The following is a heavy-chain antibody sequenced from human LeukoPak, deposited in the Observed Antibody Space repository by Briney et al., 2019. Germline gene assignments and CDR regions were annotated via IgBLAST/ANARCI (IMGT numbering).Heavy chain of an antibody. V-gene: IGHV4-39*07. D-gene: IGHD1-14*01. CDR1: GGSISSSPYY. Sequence: PPETLSLTCTVSGGSISSSPYYWGWIRQPPGKGLEWIGSIYYSGTTHYNPSLKSRVTISVDTSKNQFSLKLSSVTAADTAVYYCARASPPGGWGQGTLVTVTS. J-gene: IGHJ4*02. CDR3: ARASPPGG. CDR2: IYYSGTT.